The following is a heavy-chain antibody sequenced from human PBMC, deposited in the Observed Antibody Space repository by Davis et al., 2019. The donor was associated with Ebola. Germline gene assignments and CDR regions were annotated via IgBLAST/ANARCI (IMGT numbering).Heavy chain of an antibody. J-gene: IGHJ5*02. CDR1: GGSISSSSYY. CDR3: ARGWLSAWDYDYVWGTDRPGFDP. Sequence: PSETLSLTCTVSGGSISSSSYYWGWIRQPPGKGLEWIGSIYYSGSTYYNPSLKSRVTISVDTSKNQFSLKLSSVTAADTAVYYRARGWLSAWDYDYVWGTDRPGFDPWGQGTLVTVSS. V-gene: IGHV4-39*01. D-gene: IGHD3-16*01. CDR2: IYYSGST.